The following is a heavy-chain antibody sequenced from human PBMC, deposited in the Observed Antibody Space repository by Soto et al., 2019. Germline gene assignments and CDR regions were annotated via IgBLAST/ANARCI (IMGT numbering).Heavy chain of an antibody. Sequence: SETLSLTCTVSGGSISSGGYYWSWIRQHPGKGLEWIGYIYYSGSTYYNPSLKSRVTISVDTSKNQFSLKLSSVTAADTAVYYCAREERYCSSTSCQLGYFDYWGQGTLVTVSS. CDR2: IYYSGST. V-gene: IGHV4-31*03. CDR1: GGSISSGGYY. CDR3: AREERYCSSTSCQLGYFDY. J-gene: IGHJ4*02. D-gene: IGHD2-2*01.